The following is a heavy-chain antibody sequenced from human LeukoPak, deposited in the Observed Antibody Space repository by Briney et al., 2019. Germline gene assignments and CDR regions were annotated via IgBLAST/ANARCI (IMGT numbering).Heavy chain of an antibody. D-gene: IGHD3-10*01. CDR3: AREWGQYGFYGMDV. CDR1: RFTFSSYA. J-gene: IGHJ6*02. CDR2: ISYDGSNK. Sequence: PGRSLRLSCAASRFTFSSYAMHWVRQAPGKGLEWVAVISYDGSNKYSADSVKGRFTISRDNSKNTLYLQMNSLRAEDTAVYYCAREWGQYGFYGMDVWGQGTTVTVSS. V-gene: IGHV3-30*14.